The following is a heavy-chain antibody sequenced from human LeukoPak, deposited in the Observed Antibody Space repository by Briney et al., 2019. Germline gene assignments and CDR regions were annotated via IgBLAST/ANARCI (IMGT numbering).Heavy chain of an antibody. CDR1: GFTFSSYG. CDR2: ISYDGSNK. V-gene: IGHV3-30*18. J-gene: IGHJ3*02. CDR3: AKGWSEAFDI. Sequence: GGSLRLSCAASGFTFSSYGMHWVRQAPGKGLEWVAVISYDGSNKYYADSVKGRSTISRDISKNTLYLEMNSLRAEDTAVYYCAKGWSEAFDIWGQGTMVTVSS. D-gene: IGHD2-15*01.